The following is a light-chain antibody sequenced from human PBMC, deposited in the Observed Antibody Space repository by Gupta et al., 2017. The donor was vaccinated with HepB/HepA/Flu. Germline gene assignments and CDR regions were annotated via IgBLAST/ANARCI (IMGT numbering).Light chain of an antibody. J-gene: IGLJ2*01. Sequence: SYVLTQPPSVSVAPGQTARITCGGNNIGSKSVHWYQQKPGQAPVLVIYSDSDRPSGIPERFSGSNSGNTPTLTISRVEAGDEADYYCQVWDSSSDHVVFGGGTKLTVL. CDR2: SDS. CDR1: NIGSKS. V-gene: IGLV3-21*04. CDR3: QVWDSSSDHVV.